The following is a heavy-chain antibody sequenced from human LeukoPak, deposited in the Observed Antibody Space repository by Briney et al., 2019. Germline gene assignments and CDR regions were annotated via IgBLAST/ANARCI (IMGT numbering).Heavy chain of an antibody. V-gene: IGHV3-23*01. CDR3: AKGKFVDIVATTWGYFDY. Sequence: QSGGSLRLSCAASGFTFTDYYMTWIRQAPGKGLEWVSAISGSGGSTYYADSVKGRFTISRDNSKNTLYLQMNSLRAEDTAVYYCAKGKFVDIVATTWGYFDYWGQGTLVTVSS. CDR1: GFTFTDYY. CDR2: ISGSGGST. D-gene: IGHD5-12*01. J-gene: IGHJ4*02.